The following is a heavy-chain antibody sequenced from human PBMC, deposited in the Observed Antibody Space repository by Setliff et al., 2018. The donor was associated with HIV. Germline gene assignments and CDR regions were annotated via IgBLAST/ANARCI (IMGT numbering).Heavy chain of an antibody. J-gene: IGHJ4*02. V-gene: IGHV4-34*10. D-gene: IGHD6-25*01. CDR2: INQSGST. CDR1: GETFSGYY. CDR3: ARQAADN. Sequence: SETLSLTCAVYGETFSGYYWSWIRQTPGKGLEWMGEINQSGSTNYNPSLTSRVTMSVDTSKNQFYPKLNSVTAADTAVYSCARQAADNWGQGTLVTVSS.